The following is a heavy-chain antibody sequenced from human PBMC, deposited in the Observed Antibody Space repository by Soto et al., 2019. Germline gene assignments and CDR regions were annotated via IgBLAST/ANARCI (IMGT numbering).Heavy chain of an antibody. J-gene: IGHJ3*02. Sequence: QVQLVESGGGGVQPGRSLRLSCAASGFTFSSYGMHWVRQAPGKGLEWVAVISYDGSNKYYADSVKGRFTISRDNSKNTLYLQMNSLRAEDTAVYYCAKGPVPRLELSLDAFDIWGQGTMVTVSS. CDR3: AKGPVPRLELSLDAFDI. D-gene: IGHD1-7*01. CDR1: GFTFSSYG. CDR2: ISYDGSNK. V-gene: IGHV3-30*18.